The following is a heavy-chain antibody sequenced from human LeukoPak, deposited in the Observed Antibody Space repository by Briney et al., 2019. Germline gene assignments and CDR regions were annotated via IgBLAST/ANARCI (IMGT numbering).Heavy chain of an antibody. CDR1: GFPFDDFA. Sequence: GGSLRLSCEASGFPFDDFAMSWVRQAPGKGLEWVSVIYSGGSTYYADSVKGRFTISRDNSKNTLYLQMNSLRAEDTAVYYCARSRSYYYGSGLWGQGTLVTVSS. CDR2: IYSGGST. CDR3: ARSRSYYYGSGL. D-gene: IGHD3-10*01. J-gene: IGHJ4*02. V-gene: IGHV3-53*01.